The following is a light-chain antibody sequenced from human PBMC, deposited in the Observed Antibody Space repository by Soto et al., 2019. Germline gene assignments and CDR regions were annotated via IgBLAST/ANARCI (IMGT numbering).Light chain of an antibody. J-gene: IGKJ2*01. Sequence: EIVLTQSPGTLSLSPGERATLSCRASQSVSSSYLAWYQQKPGQAPRLLIYGASSMATGIPDRFSGSGSGTDFTLTISRLEPENFAVYYFQQDGSPPPMYTLGQGTKLQIK. CDR3: QQDGSPPPMYT. CDR2: GAS. CDR1: QSVSSSY. V-gene: IGKV3-20*01.